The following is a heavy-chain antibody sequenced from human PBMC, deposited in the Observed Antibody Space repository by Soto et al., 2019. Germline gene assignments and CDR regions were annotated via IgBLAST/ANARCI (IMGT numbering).Heavy chain of an antibody. CDR1: GYSFTSYW. V-gene: IGHV5-10-1*01. CDR2: IDPSDSYT. J-gene: IGHJ6*02. CDR3: ARRRVGANYYYYRMDV. D-gene: IGHD1-26*01. Sequence: GGSLKISCNGAGYSFTSYWISWVRQMPWKGLEWMGRIDPSDSYTNYSPSFQGHVTISADKSISTAYLQWSSLKASDTAMYYCARRRVGANYYYYRMDVWGQGTTVTVSS.